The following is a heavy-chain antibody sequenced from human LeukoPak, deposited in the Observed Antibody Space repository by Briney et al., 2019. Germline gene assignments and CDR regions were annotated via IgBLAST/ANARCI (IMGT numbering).Heavy chain of an antibody. J-gene: IGHJ4*02. CDR1: GYTFTAYG. CDR2: ISGYNGDT. CDR3: ATSTGGYSDLYFHY. Sequence: ASVKVSGKASGYTFTAYGISWVRQAPGQGLEWMGWISGYNGDTKYAQRFEGRVTMTTDTSTTTAFMDLRSLRSDDTAVYFCATSTGGYSDLYFHYWGQGTLVSVSS. V-gene: IGHV1-18*01. D-gene: IGHD3-22*01.